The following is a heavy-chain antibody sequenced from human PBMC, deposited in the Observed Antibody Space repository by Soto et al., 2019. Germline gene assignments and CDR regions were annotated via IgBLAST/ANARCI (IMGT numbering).Heavy chain of an antibody. CDR2: INHSGST. J-gene: IGHJ4*02. D-gene: IGHD2-8*02. Sequence: QVQLQQWGAGLLKPSKTLSLTCAVYGGSFSGYYWTWIRQPPGTGLEWIGEINHSGSTNYNPSLKSRVTISVDTSKNQFSLKLTSVTAADTAVNYCARDKITGLFDYLGQGTLVTVSS. CDR3: ARDKITGLFDY. CDR1: GGSFSGYY. V-gene: IGHV4-34*01.